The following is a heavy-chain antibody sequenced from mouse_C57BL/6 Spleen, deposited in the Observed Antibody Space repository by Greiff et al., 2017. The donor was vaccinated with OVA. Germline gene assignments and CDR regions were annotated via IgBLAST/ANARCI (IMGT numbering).Heavy chain of an antibody. D-gene: IGHD1-1*01. CDR3: ARWYGSSGFAY. J-gene: IGHJ3*01. CDR1: GYTFTSYW. Sequence: QVQLQQSGAELVKPGASVKLSCKASGYTFTSYWMQWVKQRPGQGLEWIGEIDPSDSYTNYNQKFKGKATLTVDKSSSTAYMQLSSLTYEDSAVYYCARWYGSSGFAYWGQGTLVTVSA. V-gene: IGHV1-50*01. CDR2: IDPSDSYT.